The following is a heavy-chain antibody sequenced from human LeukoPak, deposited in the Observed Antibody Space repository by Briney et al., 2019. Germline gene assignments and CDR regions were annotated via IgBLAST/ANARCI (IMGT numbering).Heavy chain of an antibody. CDR1: GGSFSGYY. CDR2: IYYSGST. CDR3: ATEIVATNSFDY. Sequence: SSETLSLTCAVYGGSFSGYYWSWIRQPPGKGLEYIGSIYYSGSTYYNPSLKSRVTISVDTSKNQFSLKLSSVTAADTAMYYCATEIVATNSFDYWGQGTLVTVSS. D-gene: IGHD5-12*01. J-gene: IGHJ4*02. V-gene: IGHV4-34*01.